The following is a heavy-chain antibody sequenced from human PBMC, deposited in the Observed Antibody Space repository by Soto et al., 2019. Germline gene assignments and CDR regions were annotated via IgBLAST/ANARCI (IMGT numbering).Heavy chain of an antibody. CDR2: ISYDGSNK. Sequence: QVQLVESGGGVVQPGRSLRLSCAASGFTFSSYAMHWVRQAPGKGLEWVAVISYDGSNKYYADSVKGRFTISRDNSKNTLYLPMNSLRAEDTAVYYCARTHNWNYLGAFDIWGQGTMVTVSS. D-gene: IGHD1-7*01. V-gene: IGHV3-30-3*01. CDR3: ARTHNWNYLGAFDI. CDR1: GFTFSSYA. J-gene: IGHJ3*02.